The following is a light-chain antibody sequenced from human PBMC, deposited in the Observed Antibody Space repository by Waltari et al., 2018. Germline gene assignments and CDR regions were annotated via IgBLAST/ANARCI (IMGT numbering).Light chain of an antibody. CDR1: QGISSY. V-gene: IGKV1-8*01. Sequence: AIRITQSPSSLSASTGDRVTITCRASQGISSYLAWYQQKPGKAPKLLIYAASTLQIGVPSRFSGSGSGTDFTLTISCLQSEDFATYYCQQYYSYLFTFGPGTKVDIK. CDR3: QQYYSYLFT. CDR2: AAS. J-gene: IGKJ3*01.